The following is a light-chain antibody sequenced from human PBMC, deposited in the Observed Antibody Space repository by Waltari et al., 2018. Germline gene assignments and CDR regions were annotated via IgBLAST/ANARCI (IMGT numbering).Light chain of an antibody. V-gene: IGKV1-5*03. CDR1: ESICTW. CDR3: QQYSNYYT. CDR2: KAA. Sequence: DIQMTPSPSTLSASVGDTVTSTCRASESICTWLAWYQQRPGKAPKLLIYKAAYLETGVPSRCSGSGSGPEFILTISSLRPDDSATYYCQQYSNYYTFGQGTKLEIK. J-gene: IGKJ2*01.